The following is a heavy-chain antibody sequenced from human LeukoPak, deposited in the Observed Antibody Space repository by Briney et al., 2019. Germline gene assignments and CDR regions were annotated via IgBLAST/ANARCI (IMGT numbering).Heavy chain of an antibody. CDR2: IKQDGSEK. D-gene: IGHD2-2*01. CDR1: GFTFSSYA. J-gene: IGHJ6*03. CDR3: ARDGEAIVVVPAAKYYYYYYMDV. V-gene: IGHV3-7*01. Sequence: GGSLRLSCAASGFTFSSYAMSWVRQAPGKGLEWVANIKQDGSEKYYVDSVKGRFTISRDNAKNSLYLQMNSLRAEDTAVYYCARDGEAIVVVPAAKYYYYYYMDVWGKGTTVTVSS.